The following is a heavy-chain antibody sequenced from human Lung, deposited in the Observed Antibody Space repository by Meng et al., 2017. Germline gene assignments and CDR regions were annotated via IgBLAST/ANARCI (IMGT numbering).Heavy chain of an antibody. V-gene: IGHV3-74*01. J-gene: IGHJ1*01. CDR3: TNDRLNH. D-gene: IGHD1-1*01. CDR2: INRDGPKP. Sequence: VGLVGSGGGLGPPGGSLRLSCAASGFTSTDHWMHWVRQGPGKGLVWVSRINRDGPKPTYADSVKGRFTISRDNAKNTLYLQMNNLRAEDTAFYYCTNDRLNHWGQGALVTVSS. CDR1: GFTSTDHW.